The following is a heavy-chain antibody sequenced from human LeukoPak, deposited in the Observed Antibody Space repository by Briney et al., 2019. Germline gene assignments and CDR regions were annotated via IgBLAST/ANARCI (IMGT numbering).Heavy chain of an antibody. V-gene: IGHV3-23*01. D-gene: IGHD1-26*01. CDR3: AKAPGRAKDVGYYFDY. CDR1: GFTFSSYA. CDR2: ISGSGGST. J-gene: IGHJ4*02. Sequence: PGGSLRLSCAASGFTFSSYAMSWVRQAPGKGLEWVSAISGSGGSTYYADSVKGRFTISRDNSKNTLYLQMNSLRAEDTAVYYCAKAPGRAKDVGYYFDYWGQGTLVTVSS.